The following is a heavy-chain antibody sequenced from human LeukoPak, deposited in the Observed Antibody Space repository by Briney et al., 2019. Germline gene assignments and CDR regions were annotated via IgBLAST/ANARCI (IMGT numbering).Heavy chain of an antibody. J-gene: IGHJ3*02. CDR3: ARDSYSSSSRDAFDI. V-gene: IGHV3-30-3*01. D-gene: IGHD6-6*01. CDR2: ISYDGSNK. Sequence: GGSLRLSCAASGFTFSSYAMHWVRQAPGKGLEWVAVISYDGSNKYYADSVKGRFTISRDNSKNTLYLQMNSPRAEDTAVYYCARDSYSSSSRDAFDIWGQGTMVTVSS. CDR1: GFTFSSYA.